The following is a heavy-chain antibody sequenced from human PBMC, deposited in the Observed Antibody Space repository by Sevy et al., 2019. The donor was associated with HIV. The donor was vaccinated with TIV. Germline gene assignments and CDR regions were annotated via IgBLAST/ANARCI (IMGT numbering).Heavy chain of an antibody. Sequence: GGSLRLSCTASGFTFSSYEMNWVRQAPGKGLEWVSYITLSGSTINYADSVKGRFTKSRDNAKNSLYLQMNSLRAEDTAVYYCARDRQGITVAGTAIDYWGQGTLVTVSS. CDR2: ITLSGSTI. CDR3: ARDRQGITVAGTAIDY. CDR1: GFTFSSYE. J-gene: IGHJ4*02. D-gene: IGHD6-19*01. V-gene: IGHV3-48*03.